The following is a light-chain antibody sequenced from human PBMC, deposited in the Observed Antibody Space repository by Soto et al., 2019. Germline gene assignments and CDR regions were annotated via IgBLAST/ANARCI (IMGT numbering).Light chain of an antibody. Sequence: EIVLTQSPATLSLSPGERATLSCRASQSVSGYLAWYQQKPGQAPRLLISGASSRATGIPDRFSGSGSGTDFTLTISRLESEDFAVYYCQRYGSSPPHTFGQGTKLEIK. CDR1: QSVSGY. CDR2: GAS. J-gene: IGKJ2*01. V-gene: IGKV3-20*01. CDR3: QRYGSSPPHT.